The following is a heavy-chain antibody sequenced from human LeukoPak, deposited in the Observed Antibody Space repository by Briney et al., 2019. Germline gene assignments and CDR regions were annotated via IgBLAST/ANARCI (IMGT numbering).Heavy chain of an antibody. V-gene: IGHV1-18*01. D-gene: IGHD6-6*01. J-gene: IGHJ4*02. Sequence: ASVKVSCKASGYTFTSYGISWVRQAPGQGLEWMGWISAYNGNTNYAQKLQGRVTMTTDTSTSTAYMEPRSLRSDDTAEYYCAREFDGSSSFYFDYWGQGTLVTVSS. CDR2: ISAYNGNT. CDR1: GYTFTSYG. CDR3: AREFDGSSSFYFDY.